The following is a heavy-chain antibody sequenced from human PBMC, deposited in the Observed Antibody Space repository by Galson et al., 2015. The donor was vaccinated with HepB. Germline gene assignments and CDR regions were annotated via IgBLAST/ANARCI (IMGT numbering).Heavy chain of an antibody. CDR1: GGSISRHY. D-gene: IGHD6-13*01. J-gene: IGHJ4*02. V-gene: IGHV4-59*08. CDR2: MYHTGST. Sequence: LSLTCTVSGGSISRHYWTWIRQSPGKGLEWIAYMYHTGSTRYNPSLMSRVTISMDTSENQFSLRLGSVTAADTGVYFCARLYSTTWYVDYWGQGALVTVSS. CDR3: ARLYSTTWYVDY.